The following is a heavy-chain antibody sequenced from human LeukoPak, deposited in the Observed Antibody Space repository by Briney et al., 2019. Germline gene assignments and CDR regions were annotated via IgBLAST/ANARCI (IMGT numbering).Heavy chain of an antibody. D-gene: IGHD7-27*01. J-gene: IGHJ4*02. CDR2: MYHSGST. CDR3: ARGFRGDNFDY. V-gene: IGHV4-38-2*02. CDR1: GYSIRSAYY. Sequence: SETLSLTCSVSGYSIRSAYYWGWIRKPPGKGLEWIGTMYHSGSTNYNPSLKSRVTISVDTSKNQFSLKLSSVTAADTAVYFCARGFRGDNFDYWGQGTLVTVSS.